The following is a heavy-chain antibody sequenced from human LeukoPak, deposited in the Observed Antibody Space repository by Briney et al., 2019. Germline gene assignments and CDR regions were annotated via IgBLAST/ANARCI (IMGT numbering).Heavy chain of an antibody. Sequence: ASVKVSCKASGYTFTSYGISWVRQAPGQGLEWMGWISAYNGNTNYAQKLQGRVTMTTDTSTSTAYMELRSLRSDDTAVYYCATIPAPYGSGSYYKGDYFDYWGQGTLVTVSS. CDR3: ATIPAPYGSGSYYKGDYFDY. CDR1: GYTFTSYG. J-gene: IGHJ4*02. CDR2: ISAYNGNT. V-gene: IGHV1-18*01. D-gene: IGHD3-10*01.